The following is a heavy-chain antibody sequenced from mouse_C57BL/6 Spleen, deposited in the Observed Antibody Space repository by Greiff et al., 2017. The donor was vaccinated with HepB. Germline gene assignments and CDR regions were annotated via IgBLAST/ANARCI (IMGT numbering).Heavy chain of an antibody. CDR3: TTGGNYAMDY. CDR2: IDPENGDT. CDR1: GFNIKDDY. Sequence: EVKLMESGAELVRPGASVKLSCTASGFNIKDDYMHWVKQRPEQGLEWIGWIDPENGDTEYASKFQGKATITADTSSNTAYLQLSSLTSEDTAVYYCTTGGNYAMDYWGQGTSVTVSS. D-gene: IGHD2-14*01. J-gene: IGHJ4*01. V-gene: IGHV14-4*01.